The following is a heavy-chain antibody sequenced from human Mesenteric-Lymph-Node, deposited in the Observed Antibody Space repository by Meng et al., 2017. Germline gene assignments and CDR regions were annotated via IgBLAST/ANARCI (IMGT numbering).Heavy chain of an antibody. D-gene: IGHD2-21*01. CDR2: LYYTGST. V-gene: IGHV4-30-4*08. CDR1: GGSISSGDSS. CDR3: ASFDHIPRRNYFDY. Sequence: QVTLQESGPGLVKPSQTLSLTCSVAGGSISSGDSSWTWIRHLPGKGLQWIGYLYYTGSTYYNPSLKDRVAISLDTSKNHLSLQLSSVTVADTAVYYCASFDHIPRRNYFDYWGQGTLVTVSS. J-gene: IGHJ4*02.